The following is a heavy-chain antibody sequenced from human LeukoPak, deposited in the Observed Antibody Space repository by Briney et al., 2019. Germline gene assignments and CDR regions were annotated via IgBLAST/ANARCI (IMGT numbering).Heavy chain of an antibody. V-gene: IGHV3-53*01. J-gene: IGHJ4*02. Sequence: GGSLRLSCAASGFSVSSNYMSWVRQAPGKGLEWVSVIYSGGTTYYADSAKGRFTISRDNSKNTLYLQMNSLRAEDTAVYYCAGVSLPTYYFDYWGQGTLVTVSS. D-gene: IGHD4-11*01. CDR1: GFSVSSNY. CDR2: IYSGGTT. CDR3: AGVSLPTYYFDY.